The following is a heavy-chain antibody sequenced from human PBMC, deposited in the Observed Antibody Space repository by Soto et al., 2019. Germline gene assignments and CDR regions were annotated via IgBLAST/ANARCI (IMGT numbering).Heavy chain of an antibody. V-gene: IGHV4-59*01. CDR3: ARGERLAAAIYNWFDP. J-gene: IGHJ5*02. D-gene: IGHD6-13*01. CDR2: IYYSGST. Sequence: NPSETRSLTCTAAGGSISSYYWSWIRQPPGKGLEWIGYIYYSGSTNYNPSLKSRGTISVDTSKNQFSLKLSSVTAADTAVYYCARGERLAAAIYNWFDPWGQGTLVTVST. CDR1: GGSISSYY.